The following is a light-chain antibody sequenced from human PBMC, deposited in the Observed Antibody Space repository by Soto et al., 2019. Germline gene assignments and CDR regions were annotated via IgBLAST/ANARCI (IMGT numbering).Light chain of an antibody. CDR3: QQYGRSWT. CDR1: QNIFSNY. V-gene: IGKV3-20*01. J-gene: IGKJ1*01. Sequence: EIVLTQSPDTVSVSPGERVTLSCRASQNIFSNYLAWYQQKPGQAPRLLIYGASTRATGIADRFSGGGSGTDFTLTISRLEPEYFAVYHCQQYGRSWTFGQGTKVDIK. CDR2: GAS.